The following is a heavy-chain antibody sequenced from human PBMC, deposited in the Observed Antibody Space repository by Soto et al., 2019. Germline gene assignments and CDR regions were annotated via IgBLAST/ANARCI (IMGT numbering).Heavy chain of an antibody. D-gene: IGHD3-3*01. Sequence: QVQGVESGGGVVQPGMSLRLSCAASGFTFSSFGMHWVRQAPGKGLEWVSLIWYDGSKKSYGDSVKGRFTISRDNSRNTVYLQMNSMRADDTAVYYCARDASYYSLWSGYYPSRNGMDVWGQGTTVTVSS. V-gene: IGHV3-33*01. CDR3: ARDASYYSLWSGYYPSRNGMDV. J-gene: IGHJ6*02. CDR2: IWYDGSKK. CDR1: GFTFSSFG.